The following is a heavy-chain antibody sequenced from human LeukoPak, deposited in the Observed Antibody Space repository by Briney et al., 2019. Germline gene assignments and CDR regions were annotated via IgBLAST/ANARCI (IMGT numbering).Heavy chain of an antibody. D-gene: IGHD3-10*01. CDR2: IRYDGSNK. Sequence: GGSLRLSCAASGFTFSSYGMHWVRQAPGKELEWVAFIRYDGSNKYYADSVKGRFTISRDNSKNTLYLQMNSLRAEDTAVYYCAKDRGSYGSGSYGTFDYWGQGTLVTVSS. CDR3: AKDRGSYGSGSYGTFDY. CDR1: GFTFSSYG. J-gene: IGHJ4*02. V-gene: IGHV3-30*02.